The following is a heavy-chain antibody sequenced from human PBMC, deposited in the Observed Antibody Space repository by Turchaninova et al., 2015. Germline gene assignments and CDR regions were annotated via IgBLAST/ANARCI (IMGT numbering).Heavy chain of an antibody. J-gene: IGHJ4*02. V-gene: IGHV3-7*03. CDR3: ARVLWDIVVVPAAIPTYYFDY. CDR1: GFSFSTYW. D-gene: IGHD2-2*01. Sequence: GSLRLSCAASGFSFSTYWMGWVRQAPGKGLEWVANIKQDGSEKFYVDSVKGRFSISRDNARNSLYLQMNSLRAEDTAVYYCARVLWDIVVVPAAIPTYYFDYWGQGTLLTVSS. CDR2: IKQDGSEK.